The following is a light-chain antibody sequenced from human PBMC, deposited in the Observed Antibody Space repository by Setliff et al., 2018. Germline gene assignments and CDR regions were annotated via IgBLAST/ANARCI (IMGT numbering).Light chain of an antibody. V-gene: IGLV2-8*01. Sequence: QSALPQPPSASGSPGQSVTISCTGTSNDVWGHNYVSWYQQHPGKAPQLIIYDVTKGPSGIPDRFSGSKSGASATLGITGLQTGDEGDYYCATWDHSLRGVVFGGGTQLTVL. CDR2: DVT. J-gene: IGLJ2*01. CDR3: ATWDHSLRGVV. CDR1: SNDVWGHNY.